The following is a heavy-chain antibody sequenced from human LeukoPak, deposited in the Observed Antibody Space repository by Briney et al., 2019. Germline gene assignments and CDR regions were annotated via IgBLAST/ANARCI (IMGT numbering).Heavy chain of an antibody. D-gene: IGHD3-10*01. V-gene: IGHV4-34*01. CDR2: VRHSGST. J-gene: IGHJ4*02. Sequence: SETLSLTCAVYGESITAYYWTWIRQPPGKRLEWIGEVRHSGSTNYNPSLKSRVTMSVDMSKNQFSLKLNSVTAADTAVYYCAGATATGTGRAFHYWAQGNLVPVS. CDR1: GESITAYY. CDR3: AGATATGTGRAFHY.